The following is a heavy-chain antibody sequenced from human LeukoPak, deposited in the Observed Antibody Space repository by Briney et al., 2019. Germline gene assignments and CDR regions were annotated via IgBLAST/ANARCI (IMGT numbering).Heavy chain of an antibody. V-gene: IGHV4-34*01. J-gene: IGHJ4*02. Sequence: SETLSLTCAVYGGSFSGYYWSWIRQPPGEGLEWIGEINHSGSTNYNPSLKSRVTISVDTSKNQFSLKLSSVTAADTAVYFCAREPNCSGGTCYNRWGQGTLVTVSS. CDR2: INHSGST. CDR3: AREPNCSGGTCYNR. CDR1: GGSFSGYY. D-gene: IGHD2-15*01.